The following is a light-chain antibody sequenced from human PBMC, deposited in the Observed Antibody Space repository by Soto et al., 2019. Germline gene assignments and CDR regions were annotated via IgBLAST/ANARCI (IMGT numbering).Light chain of an antibody. CDR3: SSYSSGTTHVV. J-gene: IGLJ2*01. V-gene: IGLV2-14*03. CDR1: SSDVGGFNY. Sequence: QSALTQPASVSGSPGQSITISCTGTSSDVGGFNYVSWYQQHPGKAPKLMIYDVNDRPSGVSDRFSGSKSGNTASLTISGLQAEDEDDYFYSSYSSGTTHVVFGGGTKLTVL. CDR2: DVN.